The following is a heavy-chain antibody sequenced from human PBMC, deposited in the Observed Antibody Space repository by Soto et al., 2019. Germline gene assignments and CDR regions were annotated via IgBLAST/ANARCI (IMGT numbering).Heavy chain of an antibody. CDR3: ARTPSIAAIPYYFDY. CDR1: GGSVSSGSYY. Sequence: ASETLSLTCTVSGGSVSSGSYYWSWIRQPPGKGLEWIGYIYYSGSTNYNPSLKSRVTISVDTSKNQFSLKLSSVTAADTAVYYCARTPSIAAIPYYFDYWGQGTLVTVSS. J-gene: IGHJ4*02. V-gene: IGHV4-61*01. D-gene: IGHD6-6*01. CDR2: IYYSGST.